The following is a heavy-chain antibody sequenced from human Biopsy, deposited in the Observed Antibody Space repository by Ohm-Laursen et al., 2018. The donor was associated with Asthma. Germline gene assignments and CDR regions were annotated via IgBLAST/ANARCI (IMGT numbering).Heavy chain of an antibody. CDR2: IYYSGST. J-gene: IGHJ4*02. CDR3: ARAQDYYDSRGYYRSFDY. D-gene: IGHD3-22*01. Sequence: SQTLSLTCAVSYGSITSGGYYWTWIRQHPGKGLEWIGFIYYSGSTYYNSSLKSRVSISIDTSKNQFSLKLSSVTAADTAVYYCARAQDYYDSRGYYRSFDYWGQGTLVTVSS. V-gene: IGHV4-31*11. CDR1: YGSITSGGYY.